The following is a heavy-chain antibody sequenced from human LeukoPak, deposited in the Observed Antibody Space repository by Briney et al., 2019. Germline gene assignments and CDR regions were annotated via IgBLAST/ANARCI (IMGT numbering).Heavy chain of an antibody. D-gene: IGHD3-22*01. CDR3: ARGFSGYYSFDY. Sequence: SETLSLTCAVYGGSFSGYYWSWIRQPPGKGLEWIGEINHSGSTNYNPSLKSRVAISVDTSKNQFSLKLNSVTAADTAVYYCARGFSGYYSFDYWGQGTLVTVSS. CDR1: GGSFSGYY. CDR2: INHSGST. V-gene: IGHV4-34*01. J-gene: IGHJ4*02.